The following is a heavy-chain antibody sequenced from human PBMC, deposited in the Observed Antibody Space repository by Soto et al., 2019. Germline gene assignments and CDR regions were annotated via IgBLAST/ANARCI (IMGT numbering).Heavy chain of an antibody. Sequence: PSETLSLTCTVSGGSISSSSYFWGWIRQPPGKGLEWIGTIYYTGSTYYNPSLKSRVTISVDTSKNQFSLKLSSVTAADTAVYYFARHVWDVVVTADNWFDPWGQGTLVTVSS. CDR3: ARHVWDVVVTADNWFDP. CDR2: IYYTGST. D-gene: IGHD2-21*02. V-gene: IGHV4-39*01. J-gene: IGHJ5*02. CDR1: GGSISSSSYF.